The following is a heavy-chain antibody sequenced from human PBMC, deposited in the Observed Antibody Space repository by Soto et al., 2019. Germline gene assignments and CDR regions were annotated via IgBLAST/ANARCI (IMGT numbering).Heavy chain of an antibody. D-gene: IGHD3-10*01. CDR2: IYYSGST. CDR1: GGSISSGGYY. V-gene: IGHV4-31*03. CDR3: ARDPHSGFGELLFRNGMDV. Sequence: QVQLQESGPGLVKPSQTLSLTCSVSGGSISSGGYYWSWIRQHPGKGLEWIGYIYYSGSTYYNPSLKSRVTISVDTSKNQFYLNLSSVTAADTAVYYCARDPHSGFGELLFRNGMDVWGQGTTVTVSS. J-gene: IGHJ6*02.